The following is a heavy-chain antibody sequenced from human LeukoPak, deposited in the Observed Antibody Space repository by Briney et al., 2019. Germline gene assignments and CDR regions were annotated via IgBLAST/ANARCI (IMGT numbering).Heavy chain of an antibody. CDR2: INHSGST. Sequence: SETLSLTCAVYGGSFSGYYWSWIRQPPGKGLEWIGVINHSGSTNYNPSLKSRVTISVDTSKNQFSLKLSSVTAADTAVYYCARGSIVVVPAGSRDYYYYIDVWGKGTTVTVSS. CDR1: GGSFSGYY. CDR3: ARGSIVVVPAGSRDYYYYIDV. J-gene: IGHJ6*03. V-gene: IGHV4-34*01. D-gene: IGHD2-2*01.